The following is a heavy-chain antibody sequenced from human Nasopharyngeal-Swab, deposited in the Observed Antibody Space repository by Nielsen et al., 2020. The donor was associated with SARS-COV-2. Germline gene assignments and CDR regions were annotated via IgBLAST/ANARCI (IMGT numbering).Heavy chain of an antibody. CDR3: ARRQSSGWYGSFDY. Sequence: SETLSLTCSVTGDSIDRSSFYWAWIRQPPGKGLEWIGSIFYNGNTYYNPSLKSRVTISVDPSKNEFSVKLSSATAADTAVYYCARRQSSGWYGSFDYWGQGRLVTVSS. D-gene: IGHD6-19*01. CDR2: IFYNGNT. V-gene: IGHV4-39*01. J-gene: IGHJ4*02. CDR1: GDSIDRSSFY.